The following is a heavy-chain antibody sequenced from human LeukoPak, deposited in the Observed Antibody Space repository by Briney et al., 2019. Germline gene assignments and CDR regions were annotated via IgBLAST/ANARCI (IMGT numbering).Heavy chain of an antibody. CDR1: GFTFSSYW. CDR3: ARFYYYDSSGYYYPFDY. CDR2: IKQDGSEK. D-gene: IGHD3-22*01. Sequence: GGSLRLSCAASGFTFSSYWMSGVRQAPGKGLEWVANIKQDGSEKYHVDSVKGRFTISRDNAKNSLYLQMNSLRAEDTAVYYCARFYYYDSSGYYYPFDYWGQGTLVTVSS. V-gene: IGHV3-7*01. J-gene: IGHJ4*02.